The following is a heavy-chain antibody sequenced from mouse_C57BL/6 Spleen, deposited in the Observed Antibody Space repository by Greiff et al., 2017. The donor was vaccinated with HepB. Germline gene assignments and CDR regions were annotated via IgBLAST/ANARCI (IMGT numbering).Heavy chain of an antibody. D-gene: IGHD2-5*01. CDR2: IDPSDSYT. J-gene: IGHJ2*01. CDR1: GYTFTSYW. V-gene: IGHV1-50*01. CDR3: ARGHYSIYFDY. Sequence: QVQLKQPGAELVKPGASVKLSCKASGYTFTSYWMQWVKQRPGQGLEWIGEIDPSDSYTNYNQKFKGKATLTVDTSSSTAYMQLSSLTSEDSAVYYCARGHYSIYFDYWGQGTTLTVSS.